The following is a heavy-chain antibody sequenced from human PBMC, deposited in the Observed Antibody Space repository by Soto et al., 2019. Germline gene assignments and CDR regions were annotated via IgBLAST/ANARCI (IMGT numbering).Heavy chain of an antibody. CDR3: ARLSPKYYYDSSGYYSFDY. Sequence: SVKDSCEASGGTFSSDAVSRVRQAPVQGLEWMGGIIPIFGTANYAQKFQGRVTITADESTSTAYMELSSLRSEDTAVYYCARLSPKYYYDSSGYYSFDYCGQGTLVTVSS. J-gene: IGHJ4*02. D-gene: IGHD3-22*01. CDR2: IIPIFGTA. V-gene: IGHV1-69*01. CDR1: GGTFSSDA.